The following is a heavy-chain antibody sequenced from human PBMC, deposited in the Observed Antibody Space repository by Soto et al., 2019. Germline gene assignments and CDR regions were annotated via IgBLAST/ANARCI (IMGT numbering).Heavy chain of an antibody. CDR2: ISYDGSNK. CDR1: GFTFSSYA. V-gene: IGHV3-30-3*01. CDR3: ARDRKPLVPFIVGATTVGPGDAFDI. J-gene: IGHJ3*02. Sequence: GGSLRLSCAASGFTFSSYAMHWVRQAPGKGLEWVAVISYDGSNKYYADSVKGRFTISRDNSKNTLYLQMNSLRAEDTAVYYCARDRKPLVPFIVGATTVGPGDAFDIWGQGTMVTVSS. D-gene: IGHD1-26*01.